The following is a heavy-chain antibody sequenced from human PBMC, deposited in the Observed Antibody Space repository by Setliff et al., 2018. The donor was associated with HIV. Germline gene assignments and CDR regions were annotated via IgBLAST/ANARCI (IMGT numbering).Heavy chain of an antibody. Sequence: PSETLSLTCTVSGGSISSHYWGWLRQPPGKGLEWIGSTHNSGDTNYNASLKSRVSISLDTSKNQFSLRLSSVTAADTALYYCARGGYSYGYYFDHWGQGTLVTVSS. D-gene: IGHD5-18*01. V-gene: IGHV4-59*11. CDR3: ARGGYSYGYYFDH. CDR1: GGSISSHY. J-gene: IGHJ4*02. CDR2: THNSGDT.